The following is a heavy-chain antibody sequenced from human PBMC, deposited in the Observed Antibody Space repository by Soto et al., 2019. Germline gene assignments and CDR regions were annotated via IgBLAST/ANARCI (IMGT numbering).Heavy chain of an antibody. V-gene: IGHV1-2*02. J-gene: IGHJ6*02. Sequence: SVKVSCKASGYTFTGYYMHLVRQPPAQWLESIGSINPNSCGTNYAQKLQRRVTMPRDRCISTAYMELSRLRSDDTAVYYCARSPIVVVAAAISPLYGMGVWGQGTTVTVSS. CDR2: INPNSCGT. CDR1: GYTFTGYY. D-gene: IGHD2-2*01. CDR3: ARSPIVVVAAAISPLYGMGV.